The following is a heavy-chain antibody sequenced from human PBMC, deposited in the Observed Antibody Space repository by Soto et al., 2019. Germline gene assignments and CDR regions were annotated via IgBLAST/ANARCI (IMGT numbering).Heavy chain of an antibody. V-gene: IGHV1-46*01. CDR3: ARPILRAAAAYYYYYGMDV. CDR2: INPSGGST. D-gene: IGHD6-13*01. CDR1: GYTFTSYY. J-gene: IGHJ6*02. Sequence: ASVKVSCKASGYTFTSYYMHWVRQAPGQGLEWTGIINPSGGSTSYAQKFQGRVTMTRDTSTSTVYMELSSLRSEDTAVYYCARPILRAAAAYYYYYGMDVWGQGTTVTVSS.